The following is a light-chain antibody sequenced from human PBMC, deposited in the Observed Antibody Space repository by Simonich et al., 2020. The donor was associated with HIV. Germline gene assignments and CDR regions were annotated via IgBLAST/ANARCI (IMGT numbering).Light chain of an antibody. Sequence: QSALTQPASVSGSPGQSITISCTGNSSDVGSYNLVSWYQQHPGKAPKFIIYVVTNRPSGFSNRFSGSKSGNTASLTISGLQAEDEADYYCSSYTSSSTWVFGGGTKLTVL. CDR1: SSDVGSYNL. J-gene: IGLJ3*02. V-gene: IGLV2-14*02. CDR2: VVT. CDR3: SSYTSSSTWV.